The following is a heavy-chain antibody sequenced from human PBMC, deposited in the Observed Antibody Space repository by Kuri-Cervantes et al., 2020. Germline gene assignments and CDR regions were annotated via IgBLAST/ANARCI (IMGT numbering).Heavy chain of an antibody. CDR1: GGSISSSTYY. CDR3: ARGGGSSWPTFEF. Sequence: GSLRLSCTVSGGSISSSTYYWGWIRQPPGKGLEWIGTIYYSGSTHYNPSLKTRVTISVDMSKNQFSLQLSSVTAADTAVYYCARGGGSSWPTFEFWGQGTLVTVSS. D-gene: IGHD6-13*01. J-gene: IGHJ4*02. V-gene: IGHV4-39*07. CDR2: IYYSGST.